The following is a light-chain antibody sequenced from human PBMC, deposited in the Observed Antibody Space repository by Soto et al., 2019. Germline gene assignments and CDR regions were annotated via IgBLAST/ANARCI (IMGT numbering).Light chain of an antibody. CDR3: SSYAGSNNFVV. J-gene: IGLJ2*01. Sequence: QSVLAQPPSASGSHGQSVTISCTGTSSDVGGYNYVSWYQQHPGKAPKLMIYEVSKRPSGVPDRFSGSKSGNTASLTVSGLQAEDEADYYCSSYAGSNNFVVFGGGTKVT. CDR1: SSDVGGYNY. CDR2: EVS. V-gene: IGLV2-8*01.